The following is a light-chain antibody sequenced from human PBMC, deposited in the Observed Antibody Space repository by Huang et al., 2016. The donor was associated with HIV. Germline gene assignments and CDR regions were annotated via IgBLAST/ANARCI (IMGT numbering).Light chain of an antibody. V-gene: IGKV3-11*01. Sequence: EIVLTQSPATLSLSPGERATLSCRASQSVRNYLAWYQQKPGQAPRLLSYAASNRATGTPARFSGSGSGTDFTLTISSLEPEDFAVYYCQQRSDWPPWTFGQGTKVEIK. CDR2: AAS. CDR1: QSVRNY. J-gene: IGKJ1*01. CDR3: QQRSDWPPWT.